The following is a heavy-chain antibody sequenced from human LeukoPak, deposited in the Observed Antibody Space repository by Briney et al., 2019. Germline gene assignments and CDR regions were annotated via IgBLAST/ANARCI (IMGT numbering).Heavy chain of an antibody. V-gene: IGHV3-23*01. CDR1: GFTFSDSA. D-gene: IGHD1-26*01. CDR3: ARDIELSC. Sequence: GGSLRLSCEASGFTFSDSAMSWVRQASGRGLEWVSLISASGGNSYYADSVKGRFTVSRDSSKNTLHLQMNSLRAEDTAVYYCARDIELSCWGQGTLVTVSS. J-gene: IGHJ4*02. CDR2: ISASGGNS.